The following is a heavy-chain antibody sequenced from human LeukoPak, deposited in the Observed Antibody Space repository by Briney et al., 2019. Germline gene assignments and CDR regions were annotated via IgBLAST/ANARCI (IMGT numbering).Heavy chain of an antibody. J-gene: IGHJ4*02. CDR1: GYTFTSFA. D-gene: IGHD6-19*01. CDR3: ARDRGWGSGWSWFFDY. CDR2: INAGNGNT. V-gene: IGHV1-3*03. Sequence: ASVKVSCKASGYTFTSFAMHWVRQAPGQRLEWMGWINAGNGNTKYSPEFQGRVTITRDTSASTAYMELSSLRSEDMAVYYCARDRGWGSGWSWFFDYWGQGTLVTVSS.